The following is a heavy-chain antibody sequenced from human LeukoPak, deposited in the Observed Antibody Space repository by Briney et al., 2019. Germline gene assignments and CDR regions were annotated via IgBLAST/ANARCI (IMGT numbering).Heavy chain of an antibody. V-gene: IGHV3-48*04. D-gene: IGHD2-15*01. CDR1: GFTFSGDW. J-gene: IGHJ3*02. CDR3: ARDCSGGSCYYGTDAFDI. Sequence: PGGSLRLSCEVSGFTFSGDWMHWVRQAPGKGLEWVSYISSSGSTIYYADSVKGRFTISRDNAKNSLYLQMNSLRAEDTAVYYCARDCSGGSCYYGTDAFDIWGQGTMVTVSS. CDR2: ISSSGSTI.